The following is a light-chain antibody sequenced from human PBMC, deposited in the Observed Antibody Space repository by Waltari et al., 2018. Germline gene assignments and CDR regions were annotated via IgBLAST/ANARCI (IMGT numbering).Light chain of an antibody. CDR2: DVN. V-gene: IGLV2-14*01. CDR3: NSFTSSSTWV. J-gene: IGLJ3*02. CDR1: SNDVGGYNY. Sequence: QSALTQPASVSGSPGQSITISCTGTSNDVGGYNYASWYQQHPGKAPKLMIFDVNDRPSGVSNRFSGSKSGNTASLTISGLQAEDEADYYCNSFTSSSTWVFGGGTKLTVL.